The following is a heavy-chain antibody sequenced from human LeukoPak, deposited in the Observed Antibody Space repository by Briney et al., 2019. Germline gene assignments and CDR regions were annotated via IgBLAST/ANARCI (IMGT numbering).Heavy chain of an antibody. CDR2: ISGSGGST. Sequence: AGGSLRLSCAASGFTFSSYAMSWVRQAPGKGLEWVSAISGSGGSTYYADSVKGRFTISRDNSKNTLYLQMNSLRAEDTAVYYCAGPSPADSLRVRGVIYWGQGTLVTVSS. V-gene: IGHV3-23*01. J-gene: IGHJ4*02. D-gene: IGHD3-10*01. CDR3: AGPSPADSLRVRGVIY. CDR1: GFTFSSYA.